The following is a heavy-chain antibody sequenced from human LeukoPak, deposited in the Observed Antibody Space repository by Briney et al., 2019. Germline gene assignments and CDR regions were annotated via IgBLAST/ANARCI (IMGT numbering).Heavy chain of an antibody. Sequence: ASVKVSCKASGYTFNGYYMHWVRQAPGQGLEWMGWINPKNGGTHYAQKFQGRVTMTRDTSISTAYMDLSKQRSDDTAVYYCARGGGTRTYYDFWSGPTPLNWFDPWGQGTLVTVSS. V-gene: IGHV1-2*02. CDR2: INPKNGGT. D-gene: IGHD3-3*01. J-gene: IGHJ5*02. CDR1: GYTFNGYY. CDR3: ARGGGTRTYYDFWSGPTPLNWFDP.